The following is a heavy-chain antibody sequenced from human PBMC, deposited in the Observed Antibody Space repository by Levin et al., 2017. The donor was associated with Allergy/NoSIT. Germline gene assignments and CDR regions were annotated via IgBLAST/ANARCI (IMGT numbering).Heavy chain of an antibody. J-gene: IGHJ3*02. V-gene: IGHV1-2*02. CDR2: INPNSGGT. CDR1: GYTFTGYY. D-gene: IGHD5-18*01. CDR3: ARVLVDTALNDAFDI. Sequence: GASVKVSCKASGYTFTGYYMHWVRQAPGQGLEWMGWINPNSGGTNYAQKFQGRVTMTRDTSISTAYMELSRLRSDDTAVYYCARVLVDTALNDAFDIWGQGTMVTVSS.